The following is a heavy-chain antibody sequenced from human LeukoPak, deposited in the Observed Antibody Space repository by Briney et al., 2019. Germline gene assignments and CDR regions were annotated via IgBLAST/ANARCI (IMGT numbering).Heavy chain of an antibody. V-gene: IGHV3-30*03. CDR1: GFTFSSYA. CDR3: VRDFQAKPAFDV. CDR2: IQYDGSKQ. D-gene: IGHD1-14*01. Sequence: PGGSLRLSCAASGFTFSSYAMSWVRQAPGKGLEWVAGIQYDGSKQYYIDSVKGRFTISRDNSQNTVYLQMNSLRAEDTAVYYCVRDFQAKPAFDVWGQGTVVTVSS. J-gene: IGHJ3*01.